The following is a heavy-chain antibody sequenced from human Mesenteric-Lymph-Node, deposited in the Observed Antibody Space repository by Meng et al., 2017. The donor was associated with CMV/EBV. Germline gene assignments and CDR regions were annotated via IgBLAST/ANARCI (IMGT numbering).Heavy chain of an antibody. CDR3: ARGGSYYDSSGSILEYFQH. J-gene: IGHJ1*01. V-gene: IGHV1-8*01. Sequence: FTSYDINWVRQGTGQGLEWMRWMNPNSGNTGYAQKFQGRVTMTRNTSISTAYMELSSLRSEDTAVYYCARGGSYYDSSGSILEYFQHWGQGTLVTVSS. D-gene: IGHD3-22*01. CDR2: MNPNSGNT. CDR1: FTSYD.